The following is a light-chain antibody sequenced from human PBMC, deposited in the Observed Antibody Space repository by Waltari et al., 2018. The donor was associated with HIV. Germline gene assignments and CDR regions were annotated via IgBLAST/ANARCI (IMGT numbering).Light chain of an antibody. J-gene: IGLJ3*02. CDR2: DVS. CDR3: SSYTSSSRV. CDR1: SSDVGGYNY. Sequence: QSALTQPASVSGSPGQSITISCTGTSSDVGGYNYVSWYQQHPGKAPKLMIYDVSKRPSGVSNRFSCSKSGNTASLTISGLQAEDEADYYCSSYTSSSRVFGGGTKLTVL. V-gene: IGLV2-14*01.